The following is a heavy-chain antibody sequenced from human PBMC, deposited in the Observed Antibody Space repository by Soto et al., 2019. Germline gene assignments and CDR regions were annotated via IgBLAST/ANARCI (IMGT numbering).Heavy chain of an antibody. CDR2: ISSHNGNT. Sequence: GASVKVSCKASGYTFTSYGISWVRQATGQGLEWMGWISSHNGNTNYAQKVQGRVTMTTDKSTSTTYMELRSLRSDDTAVYYCARAPRYCGSTSSCSGVTWCGRWGRGTRVTVAS. V-gene: IGHV1-18*04. CDR1: GYTFTSYG. CDR3: ARAPRYCGSTSSCSGVTWCGR. J-gene: IGHJ1*01. D-gene: IGHD2-2*01.